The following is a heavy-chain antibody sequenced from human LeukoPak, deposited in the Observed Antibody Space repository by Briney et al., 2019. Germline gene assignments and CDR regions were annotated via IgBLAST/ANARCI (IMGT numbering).Heavy chain of an antibody. CDR3: ARDWYCSGGSCVDVFDI. CDR1: GYTFPTYG. V-gene: IGHV1-18*01. D-gene: IGHD2-15*01. CDR2: ISGYNGDT. J-gene: IGHJ3*02. Sequence: ASVKVSCKASGYTFPTYGISWVRQAPGQGLEWMGWISGYNGDTNYAQKFQGRVTMTTDTSTSTAYMELMSLRSDDTAVYYCARDWYCSGGSCVDVFDIWGQGTMVTVSS.